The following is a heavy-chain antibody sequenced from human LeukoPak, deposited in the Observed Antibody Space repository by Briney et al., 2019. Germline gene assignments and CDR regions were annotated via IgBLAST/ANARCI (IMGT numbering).Heavy chain of an antibody. V-gene: IGHV1-8*01. CDR2: MSPNSGDT. J-gene: IGHJ4*02. Sequence: ASVKVSCKASGYTFTSYDFNWVRQASGQRPEWMGWMSPNSGDTGYAQKFQDRVTMTRNTSISTAYMELSSLRSDDTAVYYCARGPPDWGYDYWGPGTLVTVSS. CDR1: GYTFTSYD. CDR3: ARGPPDWGYDY. D-gene: IGHD7-27*01.